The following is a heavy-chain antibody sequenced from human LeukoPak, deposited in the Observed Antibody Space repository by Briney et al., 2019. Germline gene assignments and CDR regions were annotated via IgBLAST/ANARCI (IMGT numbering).Heavy chain of an antibody. D-gene: IGHD3-22*01. CDR2: ISVMSNYI. CDR3: VRLRRNSDTSGFYYYYDY. V-gene: IGHV3-21*01. Sequence: GGSLRLSCAASGYTFSSYSINWVRQAPGKGLEWVSSISVMSNYIYYADSVRGRFSSSRDDARDSLYLQMNSLRAEDTAVYYCVRLRRNSDTSGFYYYYDYWGQGTLVTVSS. J-gene: IGHJ4*02. CDR1: GYTFSSYS.